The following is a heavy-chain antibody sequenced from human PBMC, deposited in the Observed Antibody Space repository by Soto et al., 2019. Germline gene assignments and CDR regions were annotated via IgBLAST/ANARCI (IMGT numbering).Heavy chain of an antibody. Sequence: EMLLVESGGGLVQPGGSLRLSCAASGFSFSDHFMDWVRQAPGRGLEWVGRIKTKPDNYVTQYAASVACRFSISRDDSQQSLYPELSSLKTEDTAVYFCAGIRAAVGLWGPGTLVTVSS. CDR3: AGIRAAVGL. D-gene: IGHD6-25*01. CDR1: GFSFSDHF. J-gene: IGHJ5*02. V-gene: IGHV3-72*01. CDR2: IKTKPDNYVT.